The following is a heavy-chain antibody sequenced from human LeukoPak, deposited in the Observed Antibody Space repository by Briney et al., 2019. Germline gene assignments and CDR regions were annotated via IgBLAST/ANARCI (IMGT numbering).Heavy chain of an antibody. D-gene: IGHD4-17*01. J-gene: IGHJ4*02. V-gene: IGHV3-48*01. CDR1: GFTFSSYS. Sequence: GGSLRLSCTASGFTFSSYSMNWVRQAPGKGPEWVSFISISSSTIYYADSVKGRFTIIRDNAKNSLYLQMNSLRAEDTAVYYCARDRLRGNFDYWGQGTLVTVSS. CDR2: ISISSSTI. CDR3: ARDRLRGNFDY.